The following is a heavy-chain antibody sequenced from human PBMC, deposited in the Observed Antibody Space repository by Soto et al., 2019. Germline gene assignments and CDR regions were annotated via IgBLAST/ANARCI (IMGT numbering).Heavy chain of an antibody. D-gene: IGHD3-3*01. CDR3: AREAHDFGSGYSHAFDS. J-gene: IGHJ4*02. CDR2: IYYSGST. Sequence: PSETLSLTCTVSGGSVSSGSYYWSWIRQPPGKGLEWVGYIYYSGSTNYNPSLKSRVTISVNTSKNQFSLKLSSVTAADAAVYYCAREAHDFGSGYSHAFDSWGQGTLVTVSS. V-gene: IGHV4-61*01. CDR1: GGSVSSGSYY.